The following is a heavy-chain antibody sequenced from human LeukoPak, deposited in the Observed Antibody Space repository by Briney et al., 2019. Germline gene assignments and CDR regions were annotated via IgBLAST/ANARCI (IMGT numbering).Heavy chain of an antibody. V-gene: IGHV1-18*01. J-gene: IGHJ5*02. CDR3: ARDYREYYDSSGFDP. Sequence: ASVKVSCKASGYTFTSYGISWVRQAPGQGLEWMGWISAYNGNTNYAQKLQGRVTMTTDTSTSTAYMELRSLRSDDTAVYYCARDYREYYDSSGFDPWGQGTLVTVSS. CDR2: ISAYNGNT. CDR1: GYTFTSYG. D-gene: IGHD3-22*01.